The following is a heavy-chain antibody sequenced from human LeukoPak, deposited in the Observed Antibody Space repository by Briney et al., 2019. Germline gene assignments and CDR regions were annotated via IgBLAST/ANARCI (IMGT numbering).Heavy chain of an antibody. D-gene: IGHD2-21*02. J-gene: IGHJ5*02. CDR3: ARVPVVVTAIGSYNWFDP. CDR1: GYTFTGYY. Sequence: GASVKVSCKASGYTFTGYYMHWVRQAPGQGLEWMGWINPNSGGTNYAQKFQGRVTMTRDTSISTAYMELSRLRSDDTAVYYCARVPVVVTAIGSYNWFDPWGQGTLVTVSS. CDR2: INPNSGGT. V-gene: IGHV1-2*02.